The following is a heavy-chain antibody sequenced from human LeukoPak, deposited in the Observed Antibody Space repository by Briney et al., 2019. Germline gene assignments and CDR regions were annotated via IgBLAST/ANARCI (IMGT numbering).Heavy chain of an antibody. V-gene: IGHV4-34*01. J-gene: IGHJ4*02. CDR1: GGSFSGYF. CDR3: AREVGADFDY. CDR2: VNHSGRT. D-gene: IGHD1-26*01. Sequence: SETLSLTCAVYGGSFSGYFWSWIRQPPGKGLEWIGEVNHSGRTNYNPSLKSRVTISVDPSKSQFSLNLRSVTAADTAVYYCAREVGADFDYWGQGTLVTVSS.